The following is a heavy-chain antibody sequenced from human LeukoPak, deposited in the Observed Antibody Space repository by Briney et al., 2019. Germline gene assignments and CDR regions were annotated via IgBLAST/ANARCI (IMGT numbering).Heavy chain of an antibody. V-gene: IGHV5-51*01. J-gene: IGHJ2*01. CDR2: IYPVDSDT. CDR3: ARLGADTYYFGSASYPNWYFDL. Sequence: HGESLKISCQASGYTFTTYWMGWGRQWPGKGLECVGIIYPVDSDTTYSPSFLGQVTISPDKSFSAAYLQWSSLKASDTAIYYCARLGADTYYFGSASYPNWYFDLLGRGPLVTVSS. D-gene: IGHD3-10*01. CDR1: GYTFTTYW.